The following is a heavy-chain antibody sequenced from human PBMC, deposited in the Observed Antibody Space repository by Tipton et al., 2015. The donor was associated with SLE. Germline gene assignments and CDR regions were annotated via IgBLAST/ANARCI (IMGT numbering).Heavy chain of an antibody. CDR2: IYHSGST. J-gene: IGHJ4*02. CDR3: ARAWIQLWSDFDY. D-gene: IGHD5-18*01. Sequence: TLSLTCTVSGGSLSRYYWSWIRQPPGKGLEWIGSIYHSGSTYYNPPLKSRVTISVDTSKNQFSLKLNSVTAADTAVYYCARAWIQLWSDFDYWGQGTLVTVSS. CDR1: GGSLSRYY. V-gene: IGHV4-38-2*02.